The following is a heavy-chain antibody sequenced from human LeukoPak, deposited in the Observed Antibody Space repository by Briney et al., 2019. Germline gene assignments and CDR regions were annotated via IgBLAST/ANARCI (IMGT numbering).Heavy chain of an antibody. D-gene: IGHD5-18*01. CDR1: GFTFSSYW. CDR2: IKQDGSEK. CDR3: ARDGGYSYGSFEP. Sequence: GGSLRLSCAASGFTFSSYWMSWVRQAPGKGLEWVANIKQDGSEKYYVDSVKGRFTISRDNAKNSLYLQMNSLRAEDTAVYYCARDGGYSYGSFEPWGQGTLVTVSS. V-gene: IGHV3-7*01. J-gene: IGHJ5*02.